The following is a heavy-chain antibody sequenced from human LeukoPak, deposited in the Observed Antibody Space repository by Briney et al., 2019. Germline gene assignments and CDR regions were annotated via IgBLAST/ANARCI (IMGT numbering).Heavy chain of an antibody. J-gene: IGHJ3*02. CDR3: AREAGLTKMGAFDI. Sequence: SETLSLTCTVSGGSISIYYWCWIPHPPVKGLEWLRYIYYSGSTNYNPSLKSRVTISVDTSKNQFSLKLSSVTAADTAVYYCAREAGLTKMGAFDIWGQGTMVTVSS. CDR2: IYYSGST. D-gene: IGHD2-8*01. CDR1: GGSISIYY. V-gene: IGHV4-59*01.